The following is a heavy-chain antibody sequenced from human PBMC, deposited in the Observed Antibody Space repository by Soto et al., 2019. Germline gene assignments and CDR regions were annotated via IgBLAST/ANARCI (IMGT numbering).Heavy chain of an antibody. D-gene: IGHD5-18*01. J-gene: IGHJ4*02. CDR3: ARDSSGPGYSYGKFDY. Sequence: SSETLSLTCTVSGASISSGGYFWTWIRQHPGKGLEWIGYIYYSGITYYNPSLRSRVSISLDPSESQFSLKVNSVTAAGTAVYYCARDSSGPGYSYGKFDYWGQGALVTVSS. V-gene: IGHV4-31*03. CDR2: IYYSGIT. CDR1: GASISSGGYF.